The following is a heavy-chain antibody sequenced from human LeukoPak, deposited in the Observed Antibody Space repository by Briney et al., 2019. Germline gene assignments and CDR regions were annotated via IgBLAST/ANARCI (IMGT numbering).Heavy chain of an antibody. CDR3: STLTSRGLSDS. CDR1: GFTLDDHY. J-gene: IGHJ4*02. Sequence: RTGGSLRLSCAAFGFTLDDHYMNWVRQAPGKGLEWVGRIKSKADGETIDYAAPVKGRFTFSRDDSKNMLYLQMNSLKSEDTAVYYCSTLTSRGLSDSWGQGTLVTVSS. D-gene: IGHD1-20*01. V-gene: IGHV3-15*07. CDR2: IKSKADGETI.